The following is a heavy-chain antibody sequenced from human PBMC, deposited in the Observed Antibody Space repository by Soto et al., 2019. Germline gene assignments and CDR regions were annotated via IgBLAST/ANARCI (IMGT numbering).Heavy chain of an antibody. CDR3: ARDRSGYYGNWFDP. CDR2: IYYSGST. J-gene: IGHJ5*02. CDR1: GGSISSYY. D-gene: IGHD3-22*01. V-gene: IGHV4-59*01. Sequence: PSETLSLTCTVSGGSISSYYWSWIRQPPGKGLEWIGYIYYSGSTNYNPSLKSRVTISVDTSKNQFSLKLSSVTAADTAVYYCARDRSGYYGNWFDPWGQGTLVTAPQ.